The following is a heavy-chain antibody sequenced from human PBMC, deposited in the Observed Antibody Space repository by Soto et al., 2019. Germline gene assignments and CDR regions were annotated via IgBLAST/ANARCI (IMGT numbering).Heavy chain of an antibody. Sequence: PVGSLRLSCAASGFTFSSYSMNWVRQAPGKGLEWVSSISSSSSYIYYADSVKGRFTISRDNAKNSLYLQMNSLRAEDTAVYYCARDKSCSGGSCYSYWFDPWGQGTLVTVSS. V-gene: IGHV3-21*01. CDR1: GFTFSSYS. CDR2: ISSSSSYI. D-gene: IGHD2-15*01. J-gene: IGHJ5*02. CDR3: ARDKSCSGGSCYSYWFDP.